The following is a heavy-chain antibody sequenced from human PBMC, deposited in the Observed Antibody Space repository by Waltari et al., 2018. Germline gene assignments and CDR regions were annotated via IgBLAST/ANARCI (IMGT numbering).Heavy chain of an antibody. V-gene: IGHV3-23*01. D-gene: IGHD6-19*01. Sequence: EVQLLESGGGLVQPGGSLRLSCAASGFTFSSYAMSWVRQAPGKGLEWVSAISGSGGSTYYADSVNGLFTISRDNSKNTLYLQMNSLRAEDTAVYYCAKVYSSGWYYFDYWGQGTLVTVSS. CDR1: GFTFSSYA. CDR2: ISGSGGST. J-gene: IGHJ4*02. CDR3: AKVYSSGWYYFDY.